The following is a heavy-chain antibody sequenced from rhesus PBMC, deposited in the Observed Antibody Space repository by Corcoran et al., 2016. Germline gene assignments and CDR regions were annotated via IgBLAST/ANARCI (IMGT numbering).Heavy chain of an antibody. V-gene: IGHV3S26*01. CDR1: GFPFSSYV. D-gene: IGHD6-25*01. CDR2: IRESGGTI. J-gene: IGHJ5-2*02. CDR3: TRGGSWSSLDV. Sequence: DVQLVESGGGLVKPGGSLRLSCVASGFPFSSYVMHWVRQAPGKGLEGVAVIRESGGTIYYADSVKGRFTISRDNAKNSLFLQMNSLRAEDTAVYYCTRGGSWSSLDVWGRGVLVTVSS.